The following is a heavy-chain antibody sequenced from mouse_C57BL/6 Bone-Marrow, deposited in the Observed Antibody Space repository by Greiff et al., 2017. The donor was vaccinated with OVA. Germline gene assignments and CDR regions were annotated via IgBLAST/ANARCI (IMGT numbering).Heavy chain of an antibody. J-gene: IGHJ2*01. CDR2: FHPYNDDT. CDR1: GYTFTTYP. CDR3: ARGDDYDGDFDD. V-gene: IGHV1-47*01. Sequence: QVQLQQSGAELVKPGASVKMSCKASGYTFTTYPIEWMKQNHGKSLEWIGNFHPYNDDTTYNEKFKGKATLTVEKSSSTVYLELSRLTSDDSAVYDCARGDDYDGDFDDWGKGTTLTVSS. D-gene: IGHD2-4*01.